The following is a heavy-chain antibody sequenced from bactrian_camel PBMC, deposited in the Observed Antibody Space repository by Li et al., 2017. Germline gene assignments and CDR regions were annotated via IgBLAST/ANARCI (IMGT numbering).Heavy chain of an antibody. V-gene: IGHV3S53*01. CDR1: GNSISSYC. Sequence: VQLVESGGGSVQAGGSLRLDCAASGNSISSYCMGWFRQTPGKEREGVATIDSDGNGRDAEAVEGRYTISKDNAANTLYLHMNSLKPEDTASTTVRQVRGSVGVQMLVVLGSKTILINGARGPRS. D-gene: IGHD3*01. J-gene: IGHJ4*01. CDR3: RQVRGSVGVQMLVVLGSKTILI. CDR2: IDSDGNG.